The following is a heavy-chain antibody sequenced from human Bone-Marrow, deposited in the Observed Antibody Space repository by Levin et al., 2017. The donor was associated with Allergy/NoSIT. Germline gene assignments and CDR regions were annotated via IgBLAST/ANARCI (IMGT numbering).Heavy chain of an antibody. J-gene: IGHJ6*03. Sequence: MASETLSLTCTVSGGSISGSYWSWIRQTPGKGLEWLGYLSSSGRSNYNPSLKSRVTLSLDASKNQFSLKLTSVTAADTGLYYCARDLVLAATPYYYYYMDVWGKGTTVTVSS. CDR2: LSSSGRS. D-gene: IGHD2-15*01. V-gene: IGHV4-59*01. CDR1: GGSISGSY. CDR3: ARDLVLAATPYYYYYMDV.